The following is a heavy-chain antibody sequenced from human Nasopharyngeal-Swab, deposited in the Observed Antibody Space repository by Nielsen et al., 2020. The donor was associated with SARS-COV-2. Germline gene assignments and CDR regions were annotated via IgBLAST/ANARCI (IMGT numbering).Heavy chain of an antibody. J-gene: IGHJ3*02. D-gene: IGHD3-10*01. CDR2: IKSKTDGGTT. Sequence: VRQAPGKGLEWVGRIKSKTDGGTTDYAAPVKGRFTISRDDSKNTLYLQMNSLRAEDTAVYYCAKLSPYYYGSGSSHDAFDIWGQGTMVTVSS. V-gene: IGHV3-15*07. CDR3: AKLSPYYYGSGSSHDAFDI.